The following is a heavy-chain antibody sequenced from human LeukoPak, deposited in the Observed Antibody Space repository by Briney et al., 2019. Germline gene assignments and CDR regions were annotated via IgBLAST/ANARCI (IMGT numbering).Heavy chain of an antibody. V-gene: IGHV3-23*01. Sequence: GGSLRLSCAASGFTFSSYAMSWVRQAPGKGLEWVSSISGSGGSTDYADSVKGRFTISRDNSKNTVDLQMNSLRAEDTAVYYCAKDRGGGYFALDAFDVWGQGTMVTVSS. CDR3: AKDRGGGYFALDAFDV. CDR2: ISGSGGST. J-gene: IGHJ3*01. D-gene: IGHD6-25*01. CDR1: GFTFSSYA.